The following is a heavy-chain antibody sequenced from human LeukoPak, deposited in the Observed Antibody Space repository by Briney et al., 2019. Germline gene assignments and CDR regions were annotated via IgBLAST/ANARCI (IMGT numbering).Heavy chain of an antibody. Sequence: SETLSLTCTVSGGSISSGSYYWSCIRQPAGKGLEWIGRIYTSGSTNYNPSLKSRVTISVDTSKNQFSLKLSSVTAADTAVYYCARDPGSGELDYWGQGTLVTVSS. CDR3: ARDPGSGELDY. CDR2: IYTSGST. CDR1: GGSISSGSYY. V-gene: IGHV4-61*02. D-gene: IGHD3-10*01. J-gene: IGHJ4*02.